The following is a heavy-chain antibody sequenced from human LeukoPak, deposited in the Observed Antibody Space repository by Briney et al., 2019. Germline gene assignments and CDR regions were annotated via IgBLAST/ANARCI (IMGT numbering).Heavy chain of an antibody. CDR3: ASLVVGSSLVWFDP. CDR1: GGSFSGYY. J-gene: IGHJ5*02. V-gene: IGHV4-34*01. CDR2: INHSGST. Sequence: SETLSLTCAVYGGSFSGYYWSWIRQPPGKGLEWIGEINHSGSTNYNPSLKSRVTISVDTSKNQFSLKLSSVTAADTAAYYCASLVVGSSLVWFDPWGQGTLVTVSS. D-gene: IGHD6-13*01.